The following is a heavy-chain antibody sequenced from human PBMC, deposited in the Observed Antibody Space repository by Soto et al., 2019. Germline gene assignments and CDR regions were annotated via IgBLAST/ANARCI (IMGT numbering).Heavy chain of an antibody. D-gene: IGHD3-3*01. CDR3: TPLAKRFFGPGIDY. CDR1: GFTFSNAW. J-gene: IGHJ4*02. CDR2: IKSKTDGGTT. V-gene: IGHV3-15*01. Sequence: GXSLRLSCAASGFTFSNAWLSWVRQAPVKGLEWVGRIKSKTDGGTTEYAASVKDRFTFSRDDSKNTLYLQMNSLKIEDTAVYYCTPLAKRFFGPGIDYWGPGTLVTVSS.